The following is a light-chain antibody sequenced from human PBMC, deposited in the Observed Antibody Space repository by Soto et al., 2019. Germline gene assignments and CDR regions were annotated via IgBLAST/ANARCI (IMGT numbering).Light chain of an antibody. Sequence: EILLTHSPGTRSLSPGERATLSCRASQSVANNYLAWYQQRPGQAPRLVIYDASSRATGIPDRFSASGSGTDFTLTISRLEPEDFVVYFCQQYSASPLTFGQGTKVDIK. V-gene: IGKV3-20*01. CDR2: DAS. J-gene: IGKJ1*01. CDR1: QSVANNY. CDR3: QQYSASPLT.